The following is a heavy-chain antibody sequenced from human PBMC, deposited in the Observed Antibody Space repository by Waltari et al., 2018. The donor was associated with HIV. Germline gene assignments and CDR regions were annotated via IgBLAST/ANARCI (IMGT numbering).Heavy chain of an antibody. CDR1: GFTFSSYG. V-gene: IGHV3-30*03. J-gene: IGHJ6*02. Sequence: QVQLVESGGGVVQPGRSLRLSCAASGFTFSSYGLPWVRQAPGKGLEWVAVISYDGSNKYYADSVKGRFTISRDNSKNTLYLQMNSLRAEDTAVYYCAGSIAVAGHYYGMDVWGQGTTVTVSS. CDR3: AGSIAVAGHYYGMDV. D-gene: IGHD6-19*01. CDR2: ISYDGSNK.